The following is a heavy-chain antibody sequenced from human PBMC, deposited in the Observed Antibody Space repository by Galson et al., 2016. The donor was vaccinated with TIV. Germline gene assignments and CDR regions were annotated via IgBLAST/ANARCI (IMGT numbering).Heavy chain of an antibody. CDR1: GFTFGHYA. Sequence: SLRLSCAASGFTFGHYAVNWSRQAPGKGLEWVGFITSKTYGATTEYAAFVKGRFTISRDDSRNIAYLQMNSLKTEDTAVYYCTRTAMGSTRNAFDIWGQGTVVTVSS. CDR2: ITSKTYGATT. CDR3: TRTAMGSTRNAFDI. J-gene: IGHJ3*02. V-gene: IGHV3-49*03. D-gene: IGHD1-1*01.